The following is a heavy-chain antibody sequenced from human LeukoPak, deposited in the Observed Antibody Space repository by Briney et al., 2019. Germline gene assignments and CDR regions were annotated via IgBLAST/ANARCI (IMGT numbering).Heavy chain of an antibody. J-gene: IGHJ4*02. CDR3: AREAPGFSSFDY. CDR2: INAGNGNT. Sequence: GASVTVSCKASGYTFTSYAMHWVRQAPGQRLEWMGWINAGNGNTKYSQKFQGRVTITRDTSASTAYMELSSLRSEDTAVYYCAREAPGFSSFDYWGQGTLVTVSS. V-gene: IGHV1-3*01. D-gene: IGHD2/OR15-2a*01. CDR1: GYTFTSYA.